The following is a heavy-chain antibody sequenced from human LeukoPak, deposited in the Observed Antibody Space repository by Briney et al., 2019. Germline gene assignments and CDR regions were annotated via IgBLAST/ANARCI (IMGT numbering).Heavy chain of an antibody. CDR2: ISAYNGNT. V-gene: IGHV1-18*04. D-gene: IGHD3-10*01. CDR3: ARSNAYYYGSGHKSGVGSDFDY. Sequence: ASVKVSCKASGYTFTGYYMHWVRQAPGQGLEWMGWISAYNGNTNYAQKLQGRVTMTTDTSTSTAYMELRSLRSDDTAVYYCARSNAYYYGSGHKSGVGSDFDYWGQGTLVTVSS. CDR1: GYTFTGYY. J-gene: IGHJ4*02.